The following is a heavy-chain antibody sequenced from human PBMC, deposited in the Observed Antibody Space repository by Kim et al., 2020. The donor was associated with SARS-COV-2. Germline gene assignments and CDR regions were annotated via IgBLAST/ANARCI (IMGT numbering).Heavy chain of an antibody. J-gene: IGHJ4*02. CDR1: GGSFSGYY. CDR3: SRGQLYDSSGYYYPY. V-gene: IGHV4-34*01. D-gene: IGHD3-22*01. CDR2: INHSGST. Sequence: SETLSLTCAVYGGSFSGYYWSWIRQPPGKGLEWIGEINHSGSTNYNPSLKSRVTISVDTSKNQFSLKLSSVTAADTAVYYCSRGQLYDSSGYYYPYWGQGTLVTVPS.